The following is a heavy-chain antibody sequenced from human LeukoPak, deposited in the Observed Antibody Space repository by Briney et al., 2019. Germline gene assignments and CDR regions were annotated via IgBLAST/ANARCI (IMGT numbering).Heavy chain of an antibody. Sequence: PGGSLRLSCAASGFTFSNYGMNWVRQAPGKGVEWVSSISSSSYIYYADSVKGRFTISIDNAKNSLYLQMNSLRAEDTAVYYCASDGIVASGMDVWGKGTTVTVSS. CDR1: GFTFSNYG. D-gene: IGHD3-22*01. V-gene: IGHV3-21*01. CDR2: ISSSSYI. J-gene: IGHJ6*04. CDR3: ASDGIVASGMDV.